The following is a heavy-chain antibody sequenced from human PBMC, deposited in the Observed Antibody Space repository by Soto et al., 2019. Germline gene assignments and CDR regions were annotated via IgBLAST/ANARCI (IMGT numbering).Heavy chain of an antibody. Sequence: LSLTCAVSDYSINSGYYWSWIRQHPGKGLEWIGYIYYSGSTYYNPSLKSRVTISVDTSKNQFSLKLSSVTAADTAVYYCARGLQVIADYWGQGTLVTVSS. J-gene: IGHJ4*02. V-gene: IGHV4-31*11. D-gene: IGHD3-16*02. CDR3: ARGLQVIADY. CDR2: IYYSGST. CDR1: DYSINSGYY.